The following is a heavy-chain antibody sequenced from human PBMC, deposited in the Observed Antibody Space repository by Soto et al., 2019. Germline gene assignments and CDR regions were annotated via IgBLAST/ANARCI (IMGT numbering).Heavy chain of an antibody. Sequence: GGSLRLSCAASGFTFSSYAMSWVRQAPGKGLEWVSAISGSGGSTYYADSVKGRFTISRDNSKNTLYLQMNSLRAEDTAVYYCAKDLSVRDARSLDWFDPWGQGTLVTVSS. CDR3: AKDLSVRDARSLDWFDP. CDR2: ISGSGGST. V-gene: IGHV3-23*01. D-gene: IGHD3-16*02. CDR1: GFTFSSYA. J-gene: IGHJ5*02.